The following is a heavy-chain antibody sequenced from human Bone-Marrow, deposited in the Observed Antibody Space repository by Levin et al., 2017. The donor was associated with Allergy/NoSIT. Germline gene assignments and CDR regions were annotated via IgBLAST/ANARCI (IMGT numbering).Heavy chain of an antibody. V-gene: IGHV2-5*02. CDR1: GFSLKTNSLG. CDR2: VYWDDEK. CDR3: ARDDLWAGALDH. J-gene: IGHJ4*02. D-gene: IGHD1-26*01. Sequence: SGPTLVKPRQTLTLTCSFSGFSLKTNSLGVGWVRQAPGKAPEWLALVYWDDEKYYNPSLRSRLSITKDTPKNQVVLTPANMGPVDTATYYCARDDLWAGALDHWGQGILVTVFS.